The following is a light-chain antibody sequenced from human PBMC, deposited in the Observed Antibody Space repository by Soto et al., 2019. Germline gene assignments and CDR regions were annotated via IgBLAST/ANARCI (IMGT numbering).Light chain of an antibody. CDR2: EVS. V-gene: IGLV2-14*01. CDR3: SSNTGGGPSVV. Sequence: QSALTQPASVSGSPGQSITISCTGTSSDVGGYNYVSWYQQHPGKAPKLMIYEVSNRPSGVSNRFSGSKSGNTASRTISGLRAEEEVDYSTSSNTGGGPSVVFAGGPNLTVL. CDR1: SSDVGGYNY. J-gene: IGLJ2*01.